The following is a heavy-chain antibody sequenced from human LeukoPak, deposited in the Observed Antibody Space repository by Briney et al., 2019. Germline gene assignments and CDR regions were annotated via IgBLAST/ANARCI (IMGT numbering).Heavy chain of an antibody. CDR3: ARQGSYFDY. CDR2: IYPGDSDI. Sequence: GESLKISCQGSGYSFASYWIGWVRQMPGKGLDWMGIIYPGDSDIRYSPSFQGQVTISADKSINTAYLQWSSLKASDTAMYFCARQGSYFDYWGQGSLVTVSS. J-gene: IGHJ4*02. V-gene: IGHV5-51*01. D-gene: IGHD3-10*01. CDR1: GYSFASYW.